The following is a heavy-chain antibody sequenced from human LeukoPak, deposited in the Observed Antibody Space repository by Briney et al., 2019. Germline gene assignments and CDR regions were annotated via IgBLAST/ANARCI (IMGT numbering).Heavy chain of an antibody. CDR1: GGSFSGYY. CDR2: INHSGST. Sequence: SETLSLTCAVYGGSFSGYYWSWIRQPPGKGLEWIGEINHSGSTNYNPSLKSRVTISVDTSKNQFSLKLSSVTAADTAVYYCARDYGGNERGFVQHWGQGTLVTVSS. D-gene: IGHD4-23*01. V-gene: IGHV4-34*01. J-gene: IGHJ1*01. CDR3: ARDYGGNERGFVQH.